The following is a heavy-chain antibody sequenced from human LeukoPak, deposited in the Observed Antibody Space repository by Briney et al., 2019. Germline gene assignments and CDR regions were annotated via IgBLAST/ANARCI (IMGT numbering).Heavy chain of an antibody. J-gene: IGHJ6*02. CDR1: GYTFTSYY. Sequence: ASVTVSCKASGYTFTSYYMHWVRQAPGQGLEWMGIINPSGGSTSYAQKFQGRVTMTRDTSTSTVYMELSSLRSEDTAVYYCASRRFGDPHNYYYYGMDVWGQGTTVTVSS. CDR3: ASRRFGDPHNYYYYGMDV. V-gene: IGHV1-46*01. D-gene: IGHD3-10*01. CDR2: INPSGGST.